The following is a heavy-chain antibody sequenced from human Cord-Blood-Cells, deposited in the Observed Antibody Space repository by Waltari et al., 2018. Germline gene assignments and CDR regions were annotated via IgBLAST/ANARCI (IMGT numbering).Heavy chain of an antibody. CDR3: ARRGDNCGGDCYDAFDI. J-gene: IGHJ3*02. V-gene: IGHV4-39*01. CDR1: GGSISSSSYY. Sequence: QLQLQESGPGLVKPSETLSLTCTVSGGSISSSSYYWGWIREPPGKGREWIGSIYYSGSTYYNPSLKSRVTISVDTSKNQFSLKLSSVTAADTAVYYCARRGDNCGGDCYDAFDIWGQGTMVTVSS. D-gene: IGHD2-21*01. CDR2: IYYSGST.